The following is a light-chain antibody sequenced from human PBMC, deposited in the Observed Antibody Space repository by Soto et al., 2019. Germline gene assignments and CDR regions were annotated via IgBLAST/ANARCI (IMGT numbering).Light chain of an antibody. CDR2: DVS. CDR1: SSDVGAYNY. J-gene: IGLJ1*01. V-gene: IGLV2-14*01. CDR3: TSYTSSSTYV. Sequence: QSALTQPASVSGSPGQSIAISCTGTSSDVGAYNYVSWYQQHPGKAPKLMIYDVSHRPSGASDRFSGSKSGNTASLTISGLQPEDEADYNCTSYTSSSTYVFGTGTKVTVL.